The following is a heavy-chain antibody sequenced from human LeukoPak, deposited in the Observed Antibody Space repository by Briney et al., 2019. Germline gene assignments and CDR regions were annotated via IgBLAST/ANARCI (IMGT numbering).Heavy chain of an antibody. V-gene: IGHV4-59*01. CDR1: GGSISSYY. CDR2: IYYSGST. J-gene: IGHJ4*02. D-gene: IGHD3-10*01. Sequence: PSETLSLTCTVSGGSISSYYWSWIRQPPGKGLEWIGYIYYSGSTNYNPSLRSRVTISVDTSKKQFSLRLSSVTAADTAVYYCARSITMVRGVLGYFDYWGQGTLVTVSS. CDR3: ARSITMVRGVLGYFDY.